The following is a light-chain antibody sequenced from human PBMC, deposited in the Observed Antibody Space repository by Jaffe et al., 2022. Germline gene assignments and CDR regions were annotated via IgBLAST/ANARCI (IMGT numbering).Light chain of an antibody. Sequence: QTVMIQEPSLTVSPGGTVTLTCASSTGAVTSGYFPNWFQQKPGQAPRSLIYSTNNKHSWTPARFSGSLIGDRAALTLSGAQPEDEAEYYCQIYDGSSRSWVFGGGTRLTVL. V-gene: IGLV7-43*01. CDR1: TGAVTSGYF. CDR3: QIYDGSSRSWV. J-gene: IGLJ3*02. CDR2: STN.